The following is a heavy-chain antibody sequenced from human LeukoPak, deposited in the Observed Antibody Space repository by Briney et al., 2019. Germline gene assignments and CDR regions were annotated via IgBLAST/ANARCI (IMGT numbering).Heavy chain of an antibody. CDR2: INAGNGNT. J-gene: IGHJ5*02. CDR3: ARARVLYDSSGYYP. Sequence: ASVKVSCKASGYTFTSYAMNWVRQAPGQRLEWMGWINAGNGNTKYSQKFQGRVTITRDTSASTAYMELSSLRSEDTAVYYCARARVLYDSSGYYPWGQGTLVTVSS. CDR1: GYTFTSYA. D-gene: IGHD3-22*01. V-gene: IGHV1-3*01.